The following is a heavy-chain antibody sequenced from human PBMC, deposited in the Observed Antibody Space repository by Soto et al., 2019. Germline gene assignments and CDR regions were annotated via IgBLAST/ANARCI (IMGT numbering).Heavy chain of an antibody. J-gene: IGHJ4*01. CDR3: AMYSRTSLLAY. CDR2: RSYDGSNK. D-gene: IGHD1-26*01. Sequence: KGLEWVAVRSYDGSNKYYGDSVKCRFTISRDNSKNTLYLQMNSLRAEDAAVYYCAMYSRTSLLAYWLHRTPVTVFS. V-gene: IGHV3-30*03.